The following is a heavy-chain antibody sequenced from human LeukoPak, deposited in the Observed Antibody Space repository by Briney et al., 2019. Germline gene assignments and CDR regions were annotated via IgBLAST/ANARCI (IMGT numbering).Heavy chain of an antibody. Sequence: SETLSLTCAVSGGSISSHYWSWIRQPPGKGLEWIGYIYNSGSTKYNPSLKSRVTISVDTSRNQFSLKLSSVTAADTAVYYCARVGYYYYYMDVWGKGTTVTVSS. D-gene: IGHD3-10*01. CDR2: IYNSGST. J-gene: IGHJ6*03. CDR3: ARVGYYYYYMDV. V-gene: IGHV4-59*11. CDR1: GGSISSHY.